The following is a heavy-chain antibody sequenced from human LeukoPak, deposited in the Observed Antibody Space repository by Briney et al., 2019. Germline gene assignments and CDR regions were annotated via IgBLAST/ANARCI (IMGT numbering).Heavy chain of an antibody. CDR3: ARTGKQWPSFLDY. CDR2: ISSSSSYI. CDR1: GFTFSSYS. J-gene: IGHJ4*02. Sequence: GGSLRLSCAASGFTFSSYSMNWVRQAPGKGLEWVSSISSSSSYIYYADSVKGRFTISRDNAKNSLYLQMNSLRAEDTAVYYCARTGKQWPSFLDYWGQGTLVTVSS. D-gene: IGHD6-19*01. V-gene: IGHV3-21*01.